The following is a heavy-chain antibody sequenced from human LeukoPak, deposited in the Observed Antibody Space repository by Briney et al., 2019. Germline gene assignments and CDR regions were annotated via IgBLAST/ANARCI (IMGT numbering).Heavy chain of an antibody. Sequence: SETLSLTCTVSGGSISSYYWSWIRQPAGKGLEWIGRIYTSGSTNYNPSLKSRVTMSVDTSKNQFSLKLSSVTAADTAVYYCARDRRGYSGYEGHYYYMDVWGKGTTVTVSS. D-gene: IGHD5-12*01. CDR3: ARDRRGYSGYEGHYYYMDV. J-gene: IGHJ6*03. CDR1: GGSISSYY. CDR2: IYTSGST. V-gene: IGHV4-4*07.